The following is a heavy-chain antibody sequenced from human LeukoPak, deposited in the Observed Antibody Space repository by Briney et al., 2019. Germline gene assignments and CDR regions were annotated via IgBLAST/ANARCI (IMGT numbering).Heavy chain of an antibody. Sequence: SETLSLTCTVSGGSISSYYWSWIRQPPGKGLEWIGYIYYSGSTNYNPSLKSRVTISVDTSKNQFSLKLSSVTAADTAVYYCARGPTYYYDSSGYYYPLDYRGQGTLVTVSS. D-gene: IGHD3-22*01. CDR3: ARGPTYYYDSSGYYYPLDY. J-gene: IGHJ4*02. CDR1: GGSISSYY. CDR2: IYYSGST. V-gene: IGHV4-59*01.